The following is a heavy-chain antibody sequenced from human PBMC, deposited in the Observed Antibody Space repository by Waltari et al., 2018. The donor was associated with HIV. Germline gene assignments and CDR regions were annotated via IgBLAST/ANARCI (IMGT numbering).Heavy chain of an antibody. CDR3: ARANYDFRYYFRY. J-gene: IGHJ4*02. CDR1: GFSFDDYA. D-gene: IGHD3-3*01. CDR2: ISWNSGTI. Sequence: EVQLEESGGGLVQPGRSVRLYCLSSGFSFDDYAMHGVRQAPGKGLEWGSGISWNSGTIGYAVSVKGRFTISRDNAKNSLYLQMNSLRAEDTAFYYCARANYDFRYYFRYWGQGTLLTVSS. V-gene: IGHV3-9*01.